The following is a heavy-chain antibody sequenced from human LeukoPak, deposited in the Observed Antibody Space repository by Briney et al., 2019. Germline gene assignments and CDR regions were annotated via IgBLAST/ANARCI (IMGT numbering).Heavy chain of an antibody. D-gene: IGHD6-13*01. CDR3: ARARPGAAVFDY. CDR2: IGTAGDT. CDR1: GFTFSSYD. V-gene: IGHV3-13*04. Sequence: GGSLRLSCVASGFTFSSYDMHWVRQATGKGLEWVSAIGTAGDTYYPGSVKGRFTISRANAKTSLYLQMNSLRAGDTAVYYCARARPGAAVFDYWGQGNLGTVSS. J-gene: IGHJ4*02.